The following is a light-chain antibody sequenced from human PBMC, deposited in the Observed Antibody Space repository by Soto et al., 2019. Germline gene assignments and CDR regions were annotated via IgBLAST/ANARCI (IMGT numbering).Light chain of an antibody. CDR1: SSDVGGYNY. CDR2: EVT. V-gene: IGLV2-14*01. J-gene: IGLJ7*01. CDR3: SSYTSSSPLL. Sequence: QSALTQPASVSGSPGQSITISCTGTSSDVGGYNYVSWYQQHPGKGPKLMIYEVTNRPSGVSNRFSGSKSGNTASLTISGLQADDETGYYCSSYTSSSPLLFGGGTQLTVL.